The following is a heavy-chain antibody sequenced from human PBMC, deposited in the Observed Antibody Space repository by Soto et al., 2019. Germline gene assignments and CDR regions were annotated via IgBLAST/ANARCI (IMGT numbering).Heavy chain of an antibody. V-gene: IGHV4-30-2*01. Sequence: SETLSLTCAVSGGSISGDDYSWTWIRQPPGKALEWLGYISDSGDTYYNPSLKSRATISADRPKNQFSLNLSSVTAADTAVYYCARGSTDYFDSTGYNGYFDYWGQGTPVTVSS. CDR3: ARGSTDYFDSTGYNGYFDY. CDR1: GGSISGDDYS. D-gene: IGHD3-22*01. CDR2: ISDSGDT. J-gene: IGHJ4*02.